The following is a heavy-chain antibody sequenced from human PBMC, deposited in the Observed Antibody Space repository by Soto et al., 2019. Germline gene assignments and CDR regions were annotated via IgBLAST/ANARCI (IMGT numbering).Heavy chain of an antibody. Sequence: QVHLVQSGAEVKKPGSSVKVSCKTSGGTFSTYTVSWVRQAPGQGLEWIGRIIPILDVLTYAQKFQGRVTITAAKSTSTAYLEWTSLNSADTALCYSARGSDGSGTESAFHFWGQGTMVTVSS. V-gene: IGHV1-69*02. J-gene: IGHJ3*01. CDR3: ARGSDGSGTESAFHF. D-gene: IGHD3-22*01. CDR1: GGTFSTYT. CDR2: IIPILDVL.